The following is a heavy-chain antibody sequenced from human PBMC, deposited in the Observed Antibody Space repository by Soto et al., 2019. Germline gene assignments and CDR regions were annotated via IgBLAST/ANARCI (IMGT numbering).Heavy chain of an antibody. J-gene: IGHJ4*02. Sequence: LSLTCSVSGGSVSDKTYYWSWIRQPPGKRLEWIGYVYYSGTTNYNPSLKSRVTISVDLSKNRFSLRLSSVTTADTALYYCARTTAVPNTLRSRYFFDYWGQGTLVTVSS. D-gene: IGHD4-17*01. CDR3: ARTTAVPNTLRSRYFFDY. CDR1: GGSVSDKTYY. CDR2: VYYSGTT. V-gene: IGHV4-61*01.